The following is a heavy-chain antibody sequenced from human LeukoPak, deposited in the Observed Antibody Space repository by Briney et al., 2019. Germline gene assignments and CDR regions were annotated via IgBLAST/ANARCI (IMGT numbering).Heavy chain of an antibody. D-gene: IGHD3-10*01. Sequence: GGSLRLSCAASGSTFSSYGMHWVRQAPGKGLEWVAFIRYDGSNKYYADSVKGRFTISRDNSKNTLYLQMNSPRAEDTAVYYCARRPYGSGSYYDYWGQGTLVTVSS. CDR2: IRYDGSNK. CDR3: ARRPYGSGSYYDY. V-gene: IGHV3-30*02. CDR1: GSTFSSYG. J-gene: IGHJ4*02.